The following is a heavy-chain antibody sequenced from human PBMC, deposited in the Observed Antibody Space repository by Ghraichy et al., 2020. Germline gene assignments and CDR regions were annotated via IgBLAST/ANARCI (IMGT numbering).Heavy chain of an antibody. V-gene: IGHV1-2*02. CDR2: INPNSGGT. Sequence: ASVKVSCKASGYTFTGYYMHWVRQAPGQGLEWMGWINPNSGGTNYAQKFQGRVTMTRDTSISTAYMELSRLRSDDTAVYYCARGSSLVTENEGDWFDPWGQGTLVTVSS. J-gene: IGHJ5*02. CDR1: GYTFTGYY. D-gene: IGHD2-21*02. CDR3: ARGSSLVTENEGDWFDP.